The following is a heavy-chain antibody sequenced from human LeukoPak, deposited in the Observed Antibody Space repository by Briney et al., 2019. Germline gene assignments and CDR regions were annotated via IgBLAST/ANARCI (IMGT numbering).Heavy chain of an antibody. CDR2: IREDGSQK. V-gene: IGHV3-7*01. D-gene: IGHD2-8*01. Sequence: GGSLRLSCAASGFTFGSYWMTWVRQAPGKGLEWVASIREDGSQKTAVDSVRGRFTISRDNAKNSVYLQMDSLRAEDTAVYYCARGPTNGQAFDYWGQGTLVSVSS. J-gene: IGHJ4*02. CDR1: GFTFGSYW. CDR3: ARGPTNGQAFDY.